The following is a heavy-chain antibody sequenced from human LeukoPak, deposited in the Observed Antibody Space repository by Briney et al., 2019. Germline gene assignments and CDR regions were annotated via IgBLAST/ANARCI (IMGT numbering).Heavy chain of an antibody. V-gene: IGHV1-8*01. Sequence: ASVKVSCKASGYTFTSYDINWVRQATGQGLEWMGWMNPNSGNTGYAQKFQGRVTMTRNTSISTAYMELSSLRSEDTAVYYCATLVGDRRSDFDYWGQGTLVTVSS. J-gene: IGHJ4*02. CDR2: MNPNSGNT. CDR3: ATLVGDRRSDFDY. D-gene: IGHD3-10*01. CDR1: GYTFTSYD.